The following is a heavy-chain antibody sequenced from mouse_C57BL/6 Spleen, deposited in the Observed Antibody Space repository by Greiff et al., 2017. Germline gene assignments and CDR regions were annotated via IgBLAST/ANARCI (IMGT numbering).Heavy chain of an antibody. D-gene: IGHD1-1*01. V-gene: IGHV3-6*01. J-gene: IGHJ1*03. CDR1: GYSITSGYY. CDR3: ARERGSSNYWYFDV. CDR2: ISYDGSN. Sequence: EVQLVESGPGLVKPSQSLSLTCSVTGYSITSGYYWNWIRQFPGNKLEWMGYISYDGSNNYNPSLKNRISITRDTSKNQFFLKLNSVTTEDTATYYCARERGSSNYWYFDVWGTGTTVTVSS.